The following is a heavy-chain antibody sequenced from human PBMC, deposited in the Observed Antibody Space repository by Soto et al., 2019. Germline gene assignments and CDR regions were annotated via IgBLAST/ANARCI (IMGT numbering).Heavy chain of an antibody. D-gene: IGHD3-22*01. CDR2: IIPIFGTA. CDR3: ARGMYYYDSSGYSNDAFDI. J-gene: IGHJ3*02. Sequence: GASVKVSCKASGGTFSSYAISWVRQAPGQGLEWMGGIIPIFGTANYAQKFQGRVTITADESTSTAYMELSSLRSEDTAVYYCARGMYYYDSSGYSNDAFDIWGQGTMVTVS. CDR1: GGTFSSYA. V-gene: IGHV1-69*13.